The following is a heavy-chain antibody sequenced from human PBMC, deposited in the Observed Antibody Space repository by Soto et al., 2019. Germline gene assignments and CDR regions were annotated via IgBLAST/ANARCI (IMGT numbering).Heavy chain of an antibody. CDR3: ARVSCSGGSCYSPYYYYYGMDV. J-gene: IGHJ6*02. Sequence: SETLSLTXTVSGGSISSYYWSWIRQPPGKGLEWIGYIYYSGSTNYNPSLKSRVTISVDTSNNQFSLKLSSVTAADTAVYYCARVSCSGGSCYSPYYYYYGMDVWGQGTTVTVSS. CDR1: GGSISSYY. CDR2: IYYSGST. D-gene: IGHD2-15*01. V-gene: IGHV4-59*01.